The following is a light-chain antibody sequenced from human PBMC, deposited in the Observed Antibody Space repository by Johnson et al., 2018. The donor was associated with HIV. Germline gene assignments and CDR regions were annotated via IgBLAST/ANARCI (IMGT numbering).Light chain of an antibody. J-gene: IGLJ1*01. V-gene: IGLV1-51*02. Sequence: QSVLTQPPSVSAAPGQRVNISCSGNISNIESYFVSWYQQLPGAAPTLLIYEDNKRPSGIPDRFSGSKSGATATLGITGLQTGDEADYYCATWDSSLSGGVFGTGTKVTVL. CDR3: ATWDSSLSGGV. CDR1: ISNIESYF. CDR2: EDN.